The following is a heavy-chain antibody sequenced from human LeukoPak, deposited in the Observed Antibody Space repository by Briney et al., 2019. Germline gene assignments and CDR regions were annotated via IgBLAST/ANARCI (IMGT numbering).Heavy chain of an antibody. Sequence: GGSLRLSCAASGFTFSSYSLNWVRQAPGKGLEWASSISSSSSYIYYADSVKGRFTISRDNAKNSLYLQMNSLRAEDTAVYYCARGIVDDYGGTYQHLDFWGQGTLVTVSS. D-gene: IGHD4-23*01. J-gene: IGHJ4*02. V-gene: IGHV3-21*01. CDR2: ISSSSSYI. CDR3: ARGIVDDYGGTYQHLDF. CDR1: GFTFSSYS.